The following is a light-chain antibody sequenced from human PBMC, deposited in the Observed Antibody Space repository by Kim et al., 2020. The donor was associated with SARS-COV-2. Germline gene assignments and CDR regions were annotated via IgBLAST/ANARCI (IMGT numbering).Light chain of an antibody. CDR2: QDS. Sequence: SYELTQPPSVSVSPGQSASITCSGDELADKFLSWYQQKPGQSPVLLIYQDSKRPSGIPQRFSGANSGNIGTLTISGTQAMDEADYYCQTWDSSALYVFG. J-gene: IGLJ1*01. CDR3: QTWDSSALYV. V-gene: IGLV3-1*01. CDR1: ELADKF.